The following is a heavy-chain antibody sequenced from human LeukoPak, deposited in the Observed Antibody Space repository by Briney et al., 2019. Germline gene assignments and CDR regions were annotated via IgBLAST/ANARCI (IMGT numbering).Heavy chain of an antibody. J-gene: IGHJ4*02. V-gene: IGHV3-33*06. CDR1: GFTFTSYG. Sequence: GGSLRLSCAASGFTFTSYGMHWDRQAPGKGLEWVAVTWYDGSNKYYADSVKGRFTISRDNSKNTLYLQMNSLRAEDTAVYYCAKGDYYDSSGYYFDYWGQGTLVTVSS. CDR2: TWYDGSNK. D-gene: IGHD3-22*01. CDR3: AKGDYYDSSGYYFDY.